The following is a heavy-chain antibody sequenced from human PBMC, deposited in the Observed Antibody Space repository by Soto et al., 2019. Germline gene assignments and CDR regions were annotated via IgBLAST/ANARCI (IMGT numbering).Heavy chain of an antibody. D-gene: IGHD3-10*01. CDR1: GGSISSYY. J-gene: IGHJ4*02. CDR2: MYNSGST. V-gene: IGHV4-59*12. Sequence: QVQLQESGPGLVKPSETLSLTCTVSGGSISSYYWTWIRQPPGKGLEWIGFMYNSGSTHYNPSLKSRFTISLDTSKTQSTLNPGSAAATDTGVYYCASMGYHYGSGSYPLDYWGQGTLVTVSS. CDR3: ASMGYHYGSGSYPLDY.